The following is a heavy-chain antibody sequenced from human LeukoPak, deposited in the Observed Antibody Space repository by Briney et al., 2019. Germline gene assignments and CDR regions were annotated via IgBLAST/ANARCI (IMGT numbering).Heavy chain of an antibody. CDR2: IYRSGST. Sequence: SETLSLTCTVSGYSISSGYYWVWIRQPPGKGLEWIGSIYRSGSTNYNPSLKSRVTISVDSSKNEVSLKVTSVTAADTAVYYCARDPVAGTGTDTWGQGTLVTVSS. CDR3: ARDPVAGTGTDT. CDR1: GYSISSGYY. V-gene: IGHV4-38-2*02. D-gene: IGHD6-13*01. J-gene: IGHJ5*02.